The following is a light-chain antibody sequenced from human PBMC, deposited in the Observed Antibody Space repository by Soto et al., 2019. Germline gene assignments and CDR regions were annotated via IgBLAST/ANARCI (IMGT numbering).Light chain of an antibody. V-gene: IGKV3-15*01. CDR3: HQYNHWPPWLT. CDR1: QSVSSN. Sequence: EIVLTQSPATLSVSPGERATLSCRASQSVSSNLAWYQQKPGQAPRLLIYSASTRAPGIPGRFSGSGSGTEFTLTVSSLQSEDFAVYYCHQYNHWPPWLTFGGGTKVEIK. CDR2: SAS. J-gene: IGKJ4*01.